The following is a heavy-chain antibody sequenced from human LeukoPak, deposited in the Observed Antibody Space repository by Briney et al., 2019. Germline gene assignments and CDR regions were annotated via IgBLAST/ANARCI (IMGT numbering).Heavy chain of an antibody. CDR3: ARWSTGFDP. CDR2: IYADSST. D-gene: IGHD5/OR15-5a*01. Sequence: GGSLRLSCAASGFAVSSNYMTWVRQAPGKGLEWVSVIYADSSTDYADSVRGRFTISRDNSKNTLYLQMNNLRVEDTAMYYCARWSTGFDPWGQGTLVTVSS. CDR1: GFAVSSNY. V-gene: IGHV3-53*01. J-gene: IGHJ5*02.